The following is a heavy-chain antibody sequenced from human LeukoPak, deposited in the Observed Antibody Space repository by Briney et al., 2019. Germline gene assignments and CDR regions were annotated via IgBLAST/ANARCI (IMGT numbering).Heavy chain of an antibody. Sequence: SETLSLTCAVYGGSFSGYYWSWIRQPPGKGLEWIGEINHSGSTNYNPSLKSRVTISVDTSKNQFSLKLSSVTAADTAVYYCARGEVRDYYDSSGLDAFDIWGQGTMVTVSS. V-gene: IGHV4-34*01. D-gene: IGHD3-22*01. CDR1: GGSFSGYY. J-gene: IGHJ3*02. CDR2: INHSGST. CDR3: ARGEVRDYYDSSGLDAFDI.